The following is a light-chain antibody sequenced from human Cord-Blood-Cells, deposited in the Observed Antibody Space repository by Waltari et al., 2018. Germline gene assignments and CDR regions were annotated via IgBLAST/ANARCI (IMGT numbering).Light chain of an antibody. CDR2: GAS. CDR1: QSVSSN. CDR3: QQYNNWPPMYT. J-gene: IGKJ2*01. Sequence: IVMTQSPATLSVSPGERATLSCRASQSVSSNLAWYQQKPGQAPGLLSYGASTRATGIPARFSGSGSGTEFTLTISSLQSEDFAVYYCQQYNNWPPMYTFGQGTKLEIK. V-gene: IGKV3-15*01.